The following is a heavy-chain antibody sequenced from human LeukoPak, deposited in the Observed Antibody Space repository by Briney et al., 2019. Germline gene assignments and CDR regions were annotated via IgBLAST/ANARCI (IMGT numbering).Heavy chain of an antibody. J-gene: IGHJ5*02. V-gene: IGHV5-51*01. D-gene: IGHD3-22*01. Sequence: GEALQISSQGPGFRFTSYWIGWVRQVPGKGLERMGIIYPINSDTRYSPSFQGQVTIAADKSISTAYLQWSSQKASDTAMYYCARRGYDDSSGNNNWFDPWGQGTLVTVSS. CDR3: ARRGYDDSSGNNNWFDP. CDR2: IYPINSDT. CDR1: GFRFTSYW.